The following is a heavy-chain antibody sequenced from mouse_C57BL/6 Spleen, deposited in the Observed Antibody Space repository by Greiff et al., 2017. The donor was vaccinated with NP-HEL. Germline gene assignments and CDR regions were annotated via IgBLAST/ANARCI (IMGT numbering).Heavy chain of an antibody. Sequence: QVHVKQSGAELVKPGASVKMSCKASGYTLTSYWITWVKQRPGQGLEWIGDIYPGSGSTNYNEKFKSKATLTVDTSSSTAYMQLSSLTSEDSAVYYCAGIYDGYSYAMDYWGQGTSVTVSS. D-gene: IGHD2-3*01. CDR3: AGIYDGYSYAMDY. CDR1: GYTLTSYW. CDR2: IYPGSGST. J-gene: IGHJ4*01. V-gene: IGHV1-55*01.